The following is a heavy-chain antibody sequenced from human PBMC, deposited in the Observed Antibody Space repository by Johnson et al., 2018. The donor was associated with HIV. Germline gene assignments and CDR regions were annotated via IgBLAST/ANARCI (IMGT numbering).Heavy chain of an antibody. D-gene: IGHD1-26*01. J-gene: IGHJ3*02. V-gene: IGHV3-30*04. Sequence: QVQLVESGGGVVQPGRSLRLSCAASGFTFSSYAMHWVRQAPGKGLEWVAVISYDGSNKYYADSVKGRFTISRDNSKNTLYLQMNSLRAEDTAVYYCARDSPRIVGVPDAFDIWGQGTMVTVS. CDR1: GFTFSSYA. CDR3: ARDSPRIVGVPDAFDI. CDR2: ISYDGSNK.